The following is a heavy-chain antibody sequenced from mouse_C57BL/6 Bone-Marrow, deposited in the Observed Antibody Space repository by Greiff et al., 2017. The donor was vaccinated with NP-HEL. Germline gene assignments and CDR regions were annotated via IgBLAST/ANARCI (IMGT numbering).Heavy chain of an antibody. J-gene: IGHJ1*03. CDR2: IDPSDSYT. Sequence: VQLQQPWAELVKPGASVKLSCKASGYTFTSYWIQWVKQRPGQGLEWIGEIDPSDSYTNYNQKFKGKATLTVDTSSSTAYMQLSSLTSEDSAVYYCARGDYYGSDWYFDVWGTGTTVTVSS. D-gene: IGHD1-1*01. CDR1: GYTFTSYW. V-gene: IGHV1-50*01. CDR3: ARGDYYGSDWYFDV.